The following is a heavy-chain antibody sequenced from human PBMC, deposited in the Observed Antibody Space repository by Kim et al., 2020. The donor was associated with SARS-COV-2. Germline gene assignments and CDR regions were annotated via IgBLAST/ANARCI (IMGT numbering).Heavy chain of an antibody. CDR1: GYSFTSYW. V-gene: IGHV5-10-1*01. D-gene: IGHD6-13*01. CDR2: IDPSDSYT. J-gene: IGHJ6*02. Sequence: GESLKISCKGSGYSFTSYWISWVRQMPGKGLEWMGRIDPSDSYTNYSPSFQGHVTISADKSISTAYLQWSSLKASDTAMYYCARPRTTAAGTDYYYYYGMDVWGQGTTVTVSS. CDR3: ARPRTTAAGTDYYYYYGMDV.